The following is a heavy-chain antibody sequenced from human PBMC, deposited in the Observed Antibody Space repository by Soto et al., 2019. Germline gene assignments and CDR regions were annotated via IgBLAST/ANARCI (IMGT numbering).Heavy chain of an antibody. J-gene: IGHJ4*02. D-gene: IGHD3-22*01. CDR3: AKDRPPYYYDSSETGPLDY. V-gene: IGHV3-23*01. Sequence: EVQLLESGGGLVQPGGSLRLSCAASGFTFSSYAMSWVRQAPGKGLEWVSAISGSGGSTYYADSVKGRFTISRDNSKNTLYLQMNSLRAEDTAVYYCAKDRPPYYYDSSETGPLDYWGQGTLVTVSS. CDR2: ISGSGGST. CDR1: GFTFSSYA.